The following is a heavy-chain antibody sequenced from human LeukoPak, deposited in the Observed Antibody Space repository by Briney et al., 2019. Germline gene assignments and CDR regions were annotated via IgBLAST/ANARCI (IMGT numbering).Heavy chain of an antibody. D-gene: IGHD5-18*01. V-gene: IGHV3-21*01. CDR1: GFTFSSYS. J-gene: IGHJ5*02. CDR2: ISSSSSHI. Sequence: GGSLRLSCAASGFTFSSYSMNWVRQAQGKGLEWVSSISSSSSHIYYADSVKGRFTISRDNAKNSLYLQMNSLRAEDTAVYYCARDTAMVTYWFDPWGQGTLVTVSS. CDR3: ARDTAMVTYWFDP.